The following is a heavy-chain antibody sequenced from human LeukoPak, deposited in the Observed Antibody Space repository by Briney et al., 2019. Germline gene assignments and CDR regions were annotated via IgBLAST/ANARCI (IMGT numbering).Heavy chain of an antibody. V-gene: IGHV1-2*06. Sequence: ASVKVSCKASGYTFTGYYMHWVRQAPGQGREWMGRINPNSGGTNYAQKFQGRVTMTRDTSISTAYMELSRLRSDDTAVYYCARGVYSSSWYYDYWGQGTLVTVSS. D-gene: IGHD6-13*01. J-gene: IGHJ4*02. CDR3: ARGVYSSSWYYDY. CDR1: GYTFTGYY. CDR2: INPNSGGT.